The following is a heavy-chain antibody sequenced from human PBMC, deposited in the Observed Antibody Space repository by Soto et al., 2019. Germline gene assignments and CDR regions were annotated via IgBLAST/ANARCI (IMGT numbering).Heavy chain of an antibody. CDR2: ISSYGRET. CDR1: GFTFSRYW. Sequence: EVQLVESGGGLVLPGGSLRLSCAASGFTFSRYWMHWVRQAPGKGLVWVSRISSYGRETHYADSVKGRFTISRDNAKNTLYLQMKSLRADDTAVYYCASNYAYAEGYYWYGIDVWGQGNTVTVSS. D-gene: IGHD3-16*01. J-gene: IGHJ6*02. CDR3: ASNYAYAEGYYWYGIDV. V-gene: IGHV3-74*01.